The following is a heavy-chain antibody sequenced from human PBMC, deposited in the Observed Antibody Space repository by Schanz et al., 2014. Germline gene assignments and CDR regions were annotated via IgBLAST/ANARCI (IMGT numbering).Heavy chain of an antibody. V-gene: IGHV3-11*01. CDR3: ARENSNWEAFDI. Sequence: QVQLVESGGGLVKPGGSLRLSCAASGFIFNDYYMNWIRQAPGKGLEWLSYISRDGTTSYYADSVKGRFTISRDNAKNALYLEMTSLRGEDTAVYYCARENSNWEAFDIWGQGTVVTVSS. D-gene: IGHD4-4*01. CDR1: GFIFNDYY. J-gene: IGHJ3*02. CDR2: ISRDGTTS.